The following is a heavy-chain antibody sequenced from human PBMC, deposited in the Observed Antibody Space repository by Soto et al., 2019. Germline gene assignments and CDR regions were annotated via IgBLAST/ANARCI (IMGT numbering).Heavy chain of an antibody. Sequence: GGSLRLSCAASGFTFRGYWMHWVRQAPGTGLVWVARVKGDGSTTNYADSVKDRFTISRDNAKNMLHLQMNSLRPEDTAVYYCARGGSEHSYGRIDDWGQGTLVTVSS. D-gene: IGHD5-18*01. CDR2: VKGDGSTT. V-gene: IGHV3-74*01. CDR3: ARGGSEHSYGRIDD. J-gene: IGHJ4*02. CDR1: GFTFRGYW.